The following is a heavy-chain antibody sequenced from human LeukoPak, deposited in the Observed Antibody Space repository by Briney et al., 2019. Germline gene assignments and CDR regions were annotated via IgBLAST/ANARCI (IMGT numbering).Heavy chain of an antibody. CDR3: ARPVSGHDAFDI. Sequence: GGSLRLSCAASGFTFSSYGMHWVRQAPGKGLEWVAVIWYDGSNKYYADSVKGRFTISRDNSKNTLYLQMNSLRAEDTAVYYCARPVSGHDAFDIWGQETMVTVSS. CDR2: IWYDGSNK. CDR1: GFTFSSYG. D-gene: IGHD3-10*01. V-gene: IGHV3-33*01. J-gene: IGHJ3*02.